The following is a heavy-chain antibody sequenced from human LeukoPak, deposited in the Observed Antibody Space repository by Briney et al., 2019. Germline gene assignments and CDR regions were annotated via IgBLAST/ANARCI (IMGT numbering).Heavy chain of an antibody. Sequence: PGGSLRLSCAASGFTFSSYAMSWVRQAPGKGLEWVSAISGSGGSTYYADSVKGRFTISRDNSKNTLYLQMNSLRAEDTAVYYCAKSPHYYGSGSYYSYWGQGTLVTVSS. V-gene: IGHV3-23*01. CDR1: GFTFSSYA. J-gene: IGHJ4*02. CDR2: ISGSGGST. CDR3: AKSPHYYGSGSYYSY. D-gene: IGHD3-10*01.